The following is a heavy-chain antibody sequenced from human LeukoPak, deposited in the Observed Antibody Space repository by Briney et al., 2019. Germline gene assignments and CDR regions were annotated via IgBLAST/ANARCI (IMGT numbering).Heavy chain of an antibody. V-gene: IGHV1-8*01. CDR3: AKYTNYGGAEYFHH. J-gene: IGHJ1*01. Sequence: ASVKVSCKASGYTFTSYDINWVRQATGQGLEWMGWMNPNSGNTGYAQKFQGRVTMTRNTSISTAYMELSSLRSEDTAVYYCAKYTNYGGAEYFHHWGQGTLVTVSS. CDR1: GYTFTSYD. CDR2: MNPNSGNT. D-gene: IGHD3-10*01.